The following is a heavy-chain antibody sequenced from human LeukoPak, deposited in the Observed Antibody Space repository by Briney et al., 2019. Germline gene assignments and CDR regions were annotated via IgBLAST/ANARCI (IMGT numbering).Heavy chain of an antibody. CDR3: ARVPGSFDY. J-gene: IGHJ4*02. Sequence: SETLSLTCAVYGGSFSGYYWSWTRQPPGKGLEWIGEINHSGSTNYNPSLKSRVTISVDTSKNQFSLKLSSVTAADTAVYCCARVPGSFDYWGQGTLVTVSS. CDR2: INHSGST. V-gene: IGHV4-34*01. CDR1: GGSFSGYY. D-gene: IGHD3-10*01.